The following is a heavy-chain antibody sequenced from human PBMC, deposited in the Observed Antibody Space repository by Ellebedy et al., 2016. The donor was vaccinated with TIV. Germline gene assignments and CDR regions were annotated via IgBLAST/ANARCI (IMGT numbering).Heavy chain of an antibody. Sequence: AASVKVSCKASGFTFTSSAVQWVRQARGQRLEWIGWIVVGSGNTNYAQKFQERVTITRDMSTSTAYMELSGLRSEDTAVYYCAADRAYDSSGYSFSWFDPWGQGTLVTVSS. CDR3: AADRAYDSSGYSFSWFDP. V-gene: IGHV1-58*01. CDR2: IVVGSGNT. D-gene: IGHD3-22*01. CDR1: GFTFTSSA. J-gene: IGHJ5*02.